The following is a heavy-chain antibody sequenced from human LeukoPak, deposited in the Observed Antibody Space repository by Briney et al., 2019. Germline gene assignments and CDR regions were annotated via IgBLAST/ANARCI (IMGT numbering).Heavy chain of an antibody. Sequence: PSETLSLTCTVSGDSINSHFCSWIRQPAGKGLEWIGRVSTSGDTNYNPSLRSRISMSVDTSKNQFSLTLNSVTDAATAVYYCARGDIVLGGGRNWFDPWGQGTLVIVSS. J-gene: IGHJ5*02. V-gene: IGHV4-4*07. D-gene: IGHD2-15*01. CDR3: ARGDIVLGGGRNWFDP. CDR1: GDSINSHF. CDR2: VSTSGDT.